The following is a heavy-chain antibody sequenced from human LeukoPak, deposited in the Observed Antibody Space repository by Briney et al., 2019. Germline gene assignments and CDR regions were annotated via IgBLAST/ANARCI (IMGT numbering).Heavy chain of an antibody. Sequence: ASVKVSCKASGGTFSSYAISWVRQAPGQGLEWMGGIIPIFGTANYAQKFQGRVTITADESTSTVYMELSSLRCEDTAVYYCARVDYYDILTGYYGGRLVPRARGYFDYWGQGTLVTVSS. CDR3: ARVDYYDILTGYYGGRLVPRARGYFDY. V-gene: IGHV1-69*13. J-gene: IGHJ4*02. CDR2: IIPIFGTA. CDR1: GGTFSSYA. D-gene: IGHD3-9*01.